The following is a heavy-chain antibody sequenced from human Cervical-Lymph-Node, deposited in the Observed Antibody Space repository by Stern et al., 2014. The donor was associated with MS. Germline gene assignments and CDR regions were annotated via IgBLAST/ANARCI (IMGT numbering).Heavy chain of an antibody. V-gene: IGHV3-21*06. CDR1: GFSFSNYA. J-gene: IGHJ4*02. Sequence: EVQLVQSGGGLVTPGGSLRLSCAASGFSFSNYAMNWVRQAPGKGLEWVSSSSSTVTYIYYTDSVKGRFTISKDNTNNSLSLQMNSLRAEDTAVYYCTRRDITGWHHYFDRWGQGTLVTVSS. CDR3: TRRDITGWHHYFDR. D-gene: IGHD6-25*01. CDR2: SSSTVTYI.